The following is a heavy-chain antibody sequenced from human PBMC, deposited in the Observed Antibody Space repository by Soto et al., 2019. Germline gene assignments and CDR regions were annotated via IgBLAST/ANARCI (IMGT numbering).Heavy chain of an antibody. D-gene: IGHD3-3*01. CDR3: VALLEGTWATGPDY. Sequence: NPSETLSLTCAVSGGSISSSNWWSWVRQPPGKGLEWIGEIYHSGSTNYNPSLKSRFTISRDNAKNSLFLQMTSLRAEDTAVYYCVALLEGTWATGPDYWGQGTLVTVSS. CDR2: IYHSGST. V-gene: IGHV4-4*02. CDR1: GGSISSSNW. J-gene: IGHJ4*02.